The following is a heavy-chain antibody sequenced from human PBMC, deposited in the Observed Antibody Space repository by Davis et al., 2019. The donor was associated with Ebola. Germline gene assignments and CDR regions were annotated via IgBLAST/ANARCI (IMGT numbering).Heavy chain of an antibody. CDR2: INHSGST. CDR1: GGSFSGYY. J-gene: IGHJ4*03. Sequence: MPSETLSLTCAVYGGSFSGYYWSWIRQPPGKGLEWIGEINHSGSTNYNPSLKSRVTISVDTSKNQFSLKLSSVTAADTAVYYCARGPSIVNFDYWGQGTTVTVSS. D-gene: IGHD1-26*01. CDR3: ARGPSIVNFDY. V-gene: IGHV4-34*01.